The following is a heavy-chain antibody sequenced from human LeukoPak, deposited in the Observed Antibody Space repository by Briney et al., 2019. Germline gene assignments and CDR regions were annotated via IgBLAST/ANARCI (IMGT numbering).Heavy chain of an antibody. D-gene: IGHD5-18*01. Sequence: PSETLSLTCTVSGGSISSYYWSWIRQPPGRGLEWIGYIYSSGSASYNPSFKSRVTISLDASKNQFSLNLSSVTAADTAVYYCARGGYIYGLFDYWGQGTLVTVSS. CDR1: GGSISSYY. CDR3: ARGGYIYGLFDY. J-gene: IGHJ4*02. CDR2: IYSSGSA. V-gene: IGHV4-59*01.